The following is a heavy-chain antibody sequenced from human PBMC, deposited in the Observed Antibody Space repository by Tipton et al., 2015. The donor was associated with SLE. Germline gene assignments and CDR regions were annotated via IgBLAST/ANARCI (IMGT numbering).Heavy chain of an antibody. Sequence: GSLRLSCAASGFTFSSYAMSWVRQAPGKGLEWVSVIYSGGSTYYADSVKGRFTISRDNAKNSLYLQMNSLRAEDTAVYYCARANCGGDCYLDYWGQGTLVTVSS. CDR2: IYSGGST. CDR3: ARANCGGDCYLDY. V-gene: IGHV3-23*03. D-gene: IGHD2-21*01. J-gene: IGHJ4*02. CDR1: GFTFSSYA.